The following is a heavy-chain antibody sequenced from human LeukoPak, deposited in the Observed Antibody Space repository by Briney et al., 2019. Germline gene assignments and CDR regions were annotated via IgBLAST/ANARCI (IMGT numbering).Heavy chain of an antibody. Sequence: PGGSLRLSCAASGFTFSTNGMHWVRQAPGKGLEWVAFIRYDGSNTHYADSVKGRFTISRDNSKNTLYLQMNSLRAEDTAMYYCAKVVRYYYDSSGSALDYWGQGTLVTVSS. CDR1: GFTFSTNG. CDR3: AKVVRYYYDSSGSALDY. D-gene: IGHD3-22*01. CDR2: IRYDGSNT. J-gene: IGHJ4*02. V-gene: IGHV3-30*02.